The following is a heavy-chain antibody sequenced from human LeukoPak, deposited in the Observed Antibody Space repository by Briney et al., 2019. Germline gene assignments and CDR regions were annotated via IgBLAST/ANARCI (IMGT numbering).Heavy chain of an antibody. CDR3: ARVPLGSQIDSSGYYSPDY. Sequence: SVKVPCKASGGTFSSYAISWVRQAPGQGLEWMGGIIPIFGTANYVQKFQGRVTITADESTSTAYMELSSLRSEDTAVYYCARVPLGSQIDSSGYYSPDYWGQGTLVTVSS. J-gene: IGHJ4*02. D-gene: IGHD3-22*01. CDR2: IIPIFGTA. V-gene: IGHV1-69*13. CDR1: GGTFSSYA.